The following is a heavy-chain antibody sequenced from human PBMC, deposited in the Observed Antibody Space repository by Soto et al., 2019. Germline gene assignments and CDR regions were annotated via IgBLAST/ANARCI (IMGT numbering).Heavy chain of an antibody. J-gene: IGHJ5*02. V-gene: IGHV3-33*01. CDR3: ARDIDTSSHFGWFDP. CDR2: MWAGGRKE. Sequence: LRLSCAASGFTFSSYGMHWVRQAPGKGLEWVAVMWAGGRKENYADSVKGRFTMSRDLSKNTLYLQMDSLRAEDTAVYYCARDIDTSSHFGWFDPWGQGTLVTVSS. D-gene: IGHD2-2*01. CDR1: GFTFSSYG.